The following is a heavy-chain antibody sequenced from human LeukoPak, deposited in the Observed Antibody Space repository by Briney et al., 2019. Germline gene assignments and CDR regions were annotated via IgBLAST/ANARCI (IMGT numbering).Heavy chain of an antibody. CDR1: GFTFSSYA. CDR2: ISGSGGST. D-gene: IGHD2-2*02. Sequence: PGGSLRLSCAASGFTFSSYAMSWVRQAPGKGLGWVSVISGSGGSTYYADSVKGRFTISRDNSKNTLYLQMNSLRAEDTAVYYCAKARHPIVVVPAAIGDFDYWGQGTLVTVSS. V-gene: IGHV3-23*01. J-gene: IGHJ4*02. CDR3: AKARHPIVVVPAAIGDFDY.